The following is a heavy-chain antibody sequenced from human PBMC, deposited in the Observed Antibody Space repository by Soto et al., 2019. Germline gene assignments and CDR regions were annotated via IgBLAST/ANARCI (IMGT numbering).Heavy chain of an antibody. CDR1: GFTFSRFW. J-gene: IGHJ4*02. V-gene: IGHV3-74*01. Sequence: GGSLRLSCAASGFTFSRFWMHWVRQAPGKGLVWVSRINTDGSSTTYADSVKGRFTISRDNAKNTLYLQMDSLRAEDTGVYYCTRDPGAYSSTWSFYFDSWGQGTLVTVS. CDR2: INTDGSST. D-gene: IGHD6-13*01. CDR3: TRDPGAYSSTWSFYFDS.